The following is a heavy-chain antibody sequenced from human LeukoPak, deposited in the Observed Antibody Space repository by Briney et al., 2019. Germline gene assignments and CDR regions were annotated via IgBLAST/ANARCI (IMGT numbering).Heavy chain of an antibody. CDR3: AKDQYCTSTSCYVGY. D-gene: IGHD2-2*01. CDR2: MNPNSGNT. V-gene: IGHV1-8*01. J-gene: IGHJ4*02. CDR1: GYTFTSYD. Sequence: ASVKVSCKASGYTFTSYDINWVRQATGQGLEWMGWMNPNSGNTGYAQKFQGRVTMTRNTSISTAYMELSSLRSEDTAVYYCAKDQYCTSTSCYVGYWGQGTLVTVSS.